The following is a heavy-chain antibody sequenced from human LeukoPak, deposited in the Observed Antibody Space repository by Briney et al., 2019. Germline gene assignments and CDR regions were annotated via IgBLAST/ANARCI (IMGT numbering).Heavy chain of an antibody. CDR1: GFTFSNYA. CDR3: ARESTMEVVFITAPCFDY. J-gene: IGHJ4*02. D-gene: IGHD3-22*01. V-gene: IGHV3-30*04. Sequence: GGSLRLSCAASGFTFSNYAMHWVRQAPGKGLEWVAVISYDGNNKYYADSVKGRFTISRDNSKNTLYLQMNSLRAEDTAVYYCARESTMEVVFITAPCFDYWGQGTLVTVSS. CDR2: ISYDGNNK.